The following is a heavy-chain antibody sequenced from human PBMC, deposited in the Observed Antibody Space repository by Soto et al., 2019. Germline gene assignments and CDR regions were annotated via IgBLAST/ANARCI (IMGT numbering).Heavy chain of an antibody. Sequence: QVQLVQSGAEVKKPGASVKVSCKASGYTFTTYALHWVRQAPGQRLEWMGWINAGNGNTKYSKKFQGRVTITRDTSANAADMDQSSLSCVDTAVDYCASVLGGWYWLAYWGQGTLVTVSP. CDR1: GYTFTTYA. CDR2: INAGNGNT. D-gene: IGHD6-19*01. CDR3: ASVLGGWYWLAY. J-gene: IGHJ4*02. V-gene: IGHV1-3*01.